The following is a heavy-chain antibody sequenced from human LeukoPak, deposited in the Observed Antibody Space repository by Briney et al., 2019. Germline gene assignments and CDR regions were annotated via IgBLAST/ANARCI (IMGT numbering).Heavy chain of an antibody. D-gene: IGHD2-2*01. CDR3: ARADIVVVPAARGGD. J-gene: IGHJ4*02. V-gene: IGHV3-48*01. CDR1: GFTFSSYE. Sequence: GGSLRLSCAASGFTFSSYEMNWVRQAPGKGLEWVSYISSSSSTIYYADSVKGRFTISRDNAKNSLYLQMNSLRAEDTAVYYCARADIVVVPAARGGDWGQGTLVTVSS. CDR2: ISSSSSTI.